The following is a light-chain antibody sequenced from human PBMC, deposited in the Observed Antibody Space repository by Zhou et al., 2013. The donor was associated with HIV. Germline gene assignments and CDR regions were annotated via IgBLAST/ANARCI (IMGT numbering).Light chain of an antibody. V-gene: IGKV1-39*01. Sequence: DIQMTQSPSSLSASVGDRVTITCRASQSIATYLNWYQQKPGKAPKLLIYAASSLQSGFPSRFSGSGSGTDFTLTISSLQPEDFATYYCQQYKIYPLTFGGGTKVEIK. J-gene: IGKJ4*01. CDR2: AAS. CDR1: QSIATY. CDR3: QQYKIYPLT.